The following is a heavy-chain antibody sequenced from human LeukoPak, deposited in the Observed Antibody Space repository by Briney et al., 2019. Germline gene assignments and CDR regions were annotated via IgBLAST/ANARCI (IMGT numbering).Heavy chain of an antibody. CDR1: GGSFSGYY. D-gene: IGHD2/OR15-2a*01. Sequence: PSETLSLTCAVYGGSFSGYYWSWIRQPPGKGLEWLGEIIHSGNTNYNPSLKSRVTISLDTSKNQFSLKLSSVTAADTAVYYCVRVRNSNAFGADFDYWGQGALVTVSS. V-gene: IGHV4-34*12. J-gene: IGHJ4*02. CDR2: IIHSGNT. CDR3: VRVRNSNAFGADFDY.